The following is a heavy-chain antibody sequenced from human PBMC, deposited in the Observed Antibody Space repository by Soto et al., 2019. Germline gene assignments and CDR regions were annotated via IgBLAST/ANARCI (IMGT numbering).Heavy chain of an antibody. D-gene: IGHD3-9*01. J-gene: IGHJ5*02. Sequence: ASVKVSCKASGYTFTIYGITCVRKAPGQGLEWMGWISAYNGNTNYAQKLQGRVTMTTDTSTSTAYMELRSLRSDDTAVYYCARGLRYFPTARFVRWAQGTLVSV. CDR2: ISAYNGNT. V-gene: IGHV1-18*01. CDR1: GYTFTIYG. CDR3: ARGLRYFPTARFVR.